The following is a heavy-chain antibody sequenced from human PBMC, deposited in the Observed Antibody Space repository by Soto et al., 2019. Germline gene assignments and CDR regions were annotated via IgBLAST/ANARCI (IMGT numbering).Heavy chain of an antibody. V-gene: IGHV4-4*02. CDR3: ATLPPRVVASLLPIPT. J-gene: IGHJ5*02. D-gene: IGHD1-26*01. CDR1: GGSISSSNW. CDR2: IYHSGNT. Sequence: VQLRQSGPGLVKPSGTLSLTCAVSGGSISSSNWWTWVRQAPGKGLEWIGEIYHSGNTYYNPSLTGRVPITVDKSNNQFSLKLNSVTAADTAVYYCATLPPRVVASLLPIPTWGQGTLVTVSS.